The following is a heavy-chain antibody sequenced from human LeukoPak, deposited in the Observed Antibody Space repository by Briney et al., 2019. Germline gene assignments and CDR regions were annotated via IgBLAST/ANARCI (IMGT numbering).Heavy chain of an antibody. V-gene: IGHV1-8*01. CDR2: MDPNSGNT. Sequence: ASVKVSCKASGYTFTSYGINWVRQATGQGLEWMGWMDPNSGNTGYAQKFQGRVTMTRNTSISTAYMELSSLRSEDTAVYYCARQAYYYYGMDVWGQGTTVTVSS. CDR1: GYTFTSYG. CDR3: ARQAYYYYGMDV. J-gene: IGHJ6*02.